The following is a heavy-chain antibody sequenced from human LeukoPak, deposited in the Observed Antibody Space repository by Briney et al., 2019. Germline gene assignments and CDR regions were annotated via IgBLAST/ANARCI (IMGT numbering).Heavy chain of an antibody. V-gene: IGHV1-18*01. D-gene: IGHD6-19*01. CDR2: ISAYNGNT. CDR1: GYTFTSYG. Sequence: ASVKVSXKASGYTFTSYGISWVRQAPGQGLEWMGWISAYNGNTNYAQKLQGRVTMTTDTSTSTAYMELRSLRSDDTAVYYCATDPIAVAGNGFDYWGQGTLVTVSS. J-gene: IGHJ4*02. CDR3: ATDPIAVAGNGFDY.